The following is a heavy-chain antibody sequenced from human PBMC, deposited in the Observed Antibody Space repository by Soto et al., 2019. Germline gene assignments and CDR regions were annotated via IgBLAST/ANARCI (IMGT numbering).Heavy chain of an antibody. J-gene: IGHJ3*02. Sequence: GGSLRLSCAASGFTFSSYGMHWVRQAPGKGLEWVAVISYDGSNKYYADSVKGRFTISRDNSKNTLYLQMNSLRAEDTAVYYCASAQYYDILTGYFPRPDAFDIWGQGTMVTVSS. CDR1: GFTFSSYG. CDR3: ASAQYYDILTGYFPRPDAFDI. D-gene: IGHD3-9*01. CDR2: ISYDGSNK. V-gene: IGHV3-30*03.